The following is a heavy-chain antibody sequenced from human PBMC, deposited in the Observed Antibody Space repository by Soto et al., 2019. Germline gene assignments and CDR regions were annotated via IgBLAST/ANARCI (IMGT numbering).Heavy chain of an antibody. D-gene: IGHD3-22*01. CDR3: ARVYYDSSGYYPHRMAKINWFDP. Sequence: ASVKVSCKASGYTFTGYYMHWVRQAPGQGLEWRGWINPNSGGTNYAQKFQGRVTMTRDTSISTAYMELSRLRSDDTAVYYCARVYYDSSGYYPHRMAKINWFDPWGQGTLVTAPQ. CDR2: INPNSGGT. CDR1: GYTFTGYY. V-gene: IGHV1-2*02. J-gene: IGHJ5*02.